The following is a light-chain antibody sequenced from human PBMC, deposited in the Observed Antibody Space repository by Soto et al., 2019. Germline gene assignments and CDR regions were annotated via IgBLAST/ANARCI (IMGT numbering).Light chain of an antibody. J-gene: IGLJ2*01. Sequence: QSALTQHPSASGSPGQSVTISCTGTSSDVGGYNYVSWYQHHPGKAPKLKIYEVNKRPSGVPDRFSGSKSGNTASLTVSGLQAEDEADYYCSSYAGSDNLVFGGGTKVTVL. CDR3: SSYAGSDNLV. CDR1: SSDVGGYNY. CDR2: EVN. V-gene: IGLV2-8*01.